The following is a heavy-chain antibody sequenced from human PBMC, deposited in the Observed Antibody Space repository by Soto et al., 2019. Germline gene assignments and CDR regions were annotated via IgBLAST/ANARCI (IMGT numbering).Heavy chain of an antibody. CDR3: AKDKLDCSGGSCYSPRDDAFDI. CDR2: ISGSGGST. V-gene: IGHV3-23*01. J-gene: IGHJ3*02. CDR1: GFTFSSYA. Sequence: PGGSLRLSCAASGFTFSSYAMSWVRQAPGKGLEWVSAISGSGGSTYYADSVKGRFTISRDNSKNTLYLQMNSLRAEDTAVYYCAKDKLDCSGGSCYSPRDDAFDIWGQGTMVTVSS. D-gene: IGHD2-15*01.